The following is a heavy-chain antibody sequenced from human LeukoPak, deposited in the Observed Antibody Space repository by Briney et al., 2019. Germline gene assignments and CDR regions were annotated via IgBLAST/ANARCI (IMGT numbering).Heavy chain of an antibody. CDR2: IYHSGST. V-gene: IGHV4-38-2*02. Sequence: SETLSHTCTVSGYSISSGYYWGWIRQPPGKGLEWIGSIYHSGSTYYNPSLKSRVTISVDTSKDQFSLKLSSVTAADTAVYYCARRRTLGVSGGCCWFDPWGQGTLVTVSS. D-gene: IGHD3-16*01. CDR1: GYSISSGYY. J-gene: IGHJ5*02. CDR3: ARRRTLGVSGGCCWFDP.